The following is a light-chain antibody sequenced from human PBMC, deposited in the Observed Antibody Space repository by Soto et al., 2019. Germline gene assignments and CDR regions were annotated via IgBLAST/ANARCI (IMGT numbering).Light chain of an antibody. CDR3: QQSYSSPPT. CDR2: GSF. V-gene: IGKV1-39*01. CDR1: QSISRY. J-gene: IGKJ1*01. Sequence: DIQMTQSPSSLSASVGDRVTITCRTSQSISRYLNWYQHKLGTAPKLLIHGSFKLQSGVPSRFSGSRSGPDFTLTISSLQPEDFATYYCQQSYSSPPTFGQGTKVDIK.